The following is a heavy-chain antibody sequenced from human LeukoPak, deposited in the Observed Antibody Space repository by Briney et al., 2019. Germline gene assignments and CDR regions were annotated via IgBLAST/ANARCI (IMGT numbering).Heavy chain of an antibody. J-gene: IGHJ6*02. CDR3: ARGWSRTYYYYYGMDV. Sequence: ASVKVSCKASGYTFTSYGISWVRQAPGQGLEWMEWISAYNGNTNYAQKLQGRVTMTTDTSTSTAYMELSSLRSEDTAVYYCARGWSRTYYYYYGMDVWGQGTTVTVSS. CDR2: ISAYNGNT. D-gene: IGHD2-2*01. V-gene: IGHV1-18*01. CDR1: GYTFTSYG.